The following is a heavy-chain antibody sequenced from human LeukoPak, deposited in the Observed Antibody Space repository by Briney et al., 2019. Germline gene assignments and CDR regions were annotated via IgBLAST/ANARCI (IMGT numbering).Heavy chain of an antibody. CDR2: ISGSGGST. CDR3: AKHPRGWYVPYYFDY. V-gene: IGHV3-23*01. J-gene: IGHJ4*02. CDR1: GFTFSSYG. Sequence: PGGSLRLSCAASGFTFSSYGMSWVRQAPGKGLEWVSAISGSGGSTYYADSVKGRFTISRDNSKNTLYLQMNSLRAEDTAVYYCAKHPRGWYVPYYFDYWGQGTLVTVSS. D-gene: IGHD6-19*01.